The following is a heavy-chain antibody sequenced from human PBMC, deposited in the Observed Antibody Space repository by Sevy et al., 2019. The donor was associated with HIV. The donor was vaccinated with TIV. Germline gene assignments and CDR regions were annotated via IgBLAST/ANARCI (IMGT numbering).Heavy chain of an antibody. D-gene: IGHD4-17*01. CDR2: ISYDGSNK. CDR1: HYTFSSYT. J-gene: IGHJ5*02. CDR3: ARDQHDYGGNLRTGWFDP. Sequence: GGSLRLSCAASHYTFSSYTMHWVRQAPGKGLEWVALISYDGSNKNYADSVKRRLTISRDNSKNTLYLQMNSLRAEDTAVYYCARDQHDYGGNLRTGWFDPWGQGTLVTVSS. V-gene: IGHV3-30-3*01.